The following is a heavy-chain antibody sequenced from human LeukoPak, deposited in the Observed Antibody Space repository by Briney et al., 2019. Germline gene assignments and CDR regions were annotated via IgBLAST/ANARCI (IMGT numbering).Heavy chain of an antibody. CDR1: GGSISSYY. J-gene: IGHJ4*02. CDR3: AIFYGDYLDY. Sequence: PSETLSLTCTVSGGSISSYYWSWIRQPPGKGLEWIGYIYYSGSTNYNPSLKSRVTISVDTSKNQFSLRLSSVTAADTAVYYCAIFYGDYLDYWGQGTLVTVSS. V-gene: IGHV4-59*08. CDR2: IYYSGST. D-gene: IGHD4-17*01.